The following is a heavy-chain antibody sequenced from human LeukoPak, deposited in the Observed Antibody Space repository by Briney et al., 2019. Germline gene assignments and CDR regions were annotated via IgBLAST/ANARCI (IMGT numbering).Heavy chain of an antibody. CDR2: IYYSGST. CDR1: GGSISSSSYY. D-gene: IGHD3-16*02. J-gene: IGHJ6*02. V-gene: IGHV4-39*07. CDR3: AALMGELSHYYYYYGMDV. Sequence: PSETLSLTCTVSGGSISSSSYYWGWIRQPPGKGLEWIGSIYYSGSTYYNPSLKSRVTISVDTSKNQFSLKLSSVTAADTAVYYCAALMGELSHYYYYYGMDVWGQGTTVTVSS.